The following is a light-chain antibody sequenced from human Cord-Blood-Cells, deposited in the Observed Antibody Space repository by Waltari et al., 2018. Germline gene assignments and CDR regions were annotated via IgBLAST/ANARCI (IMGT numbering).Light chain of an antibody. V-gene: IGKV1-5*01. CDR3: QQYNSYLWT. CDR1: QSISSL. J-gene: IGKJ1*01. Sequence: DIQMTQSPSTLPASVGDRFTITCRASQSISSLLAWYQQKPGKAPKLLIYDASSLESGVPSRFSGSGSGTEFTLTISSLQPDDFATYYCQQYNSYLWTFGQGTKVEIK. CDR2: DAS.